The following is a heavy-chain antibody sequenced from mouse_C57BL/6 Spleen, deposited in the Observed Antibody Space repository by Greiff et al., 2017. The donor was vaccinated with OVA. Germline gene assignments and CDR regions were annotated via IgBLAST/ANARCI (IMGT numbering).Heavy chain of an antibody. D-gene: IGHD1-1*01. CDR3: ARGDYGSRFAMDY. CDR1: GYSITSGYD. Sequence: EVHLVESGPGMVKPSQSLSLTCTVTGYSITSGYDWHWIRHFPGNKLEWMGYISYSGSTNYNPSLKSRISITHDTSKNHFFLKLNSVTTEDTATYYCARGDYGSRFAMDYWGQGTSVTVSS. J-gene: IGHJ4*01. CDR2: ISYSGST. V-gene: IGHV3-1*01.